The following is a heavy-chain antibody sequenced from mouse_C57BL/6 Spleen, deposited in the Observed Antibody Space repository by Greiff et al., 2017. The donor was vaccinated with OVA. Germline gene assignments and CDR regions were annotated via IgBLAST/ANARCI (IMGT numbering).Heavy chain of an antibody. D-gene: IGHD2-4*01. CDR1: GYTFTSYC. J-gene: IGHJ3*01. V-gene: IGHV1-74*01. CDR3: AYYDYDQVGFAD. Sequence: VQLQQPGAELVKPGASVTVSCKASGYTFTSYCMHWVKQRPGQGLEWIGRINTSDSGTNYNQKFKGKATLTVDKSSTTAYMQLRSLTSEDSAVDYCAYYDYDQVGFADWGQGTLVTVSA. CDR2: INTSDSGT.